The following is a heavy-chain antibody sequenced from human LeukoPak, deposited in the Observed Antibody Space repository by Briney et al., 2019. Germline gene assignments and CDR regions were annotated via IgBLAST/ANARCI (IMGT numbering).Heavy chain of an antibody. J-gene: IGHJ4*02. CDR2: ISAGGGT. CDR1: GFTFSNFG. D-gene: IGHD3-16*01. CDR3: AKRSSLNYFDS. V-gene: IGHV3-23*01. Sequence: QAGGSLRLSCAASGFTFSNFGMSWVRQAPGNGLEWVSAISAGGGTYYADTVKGRFTISRDNSKNTLYLQMSSLRAEDTAVYYCAKRSSLNYFDSWGQRTLVTVSS.